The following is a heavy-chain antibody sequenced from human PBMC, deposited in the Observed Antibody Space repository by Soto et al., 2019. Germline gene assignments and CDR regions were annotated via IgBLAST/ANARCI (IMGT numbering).Heavy chain of an antibody. D-gene: IGHD3-3*01. J-gene: IGHJ4*02. CDR2: IIPIFGTA. V-gene: IGHV1-69*06. Sequence: SVKVSCKASGGTFSSYAISWVRQSPGQGLEWMGGIIPIFGTANYAQKFQGRVTITADKSTSTAYMELSSLRSEDTAVYYCARDGAPYYDFWSGYFNFDYWGQGTLVTVSS. CDR3: ARDGAPYYDFWSGYFNFDY. CDR1: GGTFSSYA.